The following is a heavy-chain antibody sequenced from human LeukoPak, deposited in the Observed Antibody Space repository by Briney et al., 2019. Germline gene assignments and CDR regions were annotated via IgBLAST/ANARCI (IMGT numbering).Heavy chain of an antibody. V-gene: IGHV4-34*01. D-gene: IGHD3-16*01. CDR3: ARGKGGYFDY. CDR1: GGSFSGYY. CDR2: IKHSGST. J-gene: IGHJ4*02. Sequence: SETLSLTCAVHGGSFSGYYWSWIRQPPGKGLEWIGEIKHSGSTNYNPSLKSRVTISVDTSKNQFSLKLSSVTAADTAVYYCARGKGGYFDYWGQGTLVTVSS.